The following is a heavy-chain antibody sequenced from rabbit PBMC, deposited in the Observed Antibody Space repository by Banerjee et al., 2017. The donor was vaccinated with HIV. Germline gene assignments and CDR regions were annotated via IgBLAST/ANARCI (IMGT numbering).Heavy chain of an antibody. CDR1: GFSFSSGYD. V-gene: IGHV1S7*01. Sequence: QLEESGGGLVTLGGSLTLTCKASGFSFSSGYDMCWVRQVPGKGLEWIAYIYPDYGSTNYASWVTGRYTISLDNAQNTLYLQLNSLTAADTATYFCVRDYRYASSSGYYDLWGPGTLVTVS. CDR3: VRDYRYASSSGYYDL. J-gene: IGHJ4*01. D-gene: IGHD1-1*01. CDR2: IYPDYGST.